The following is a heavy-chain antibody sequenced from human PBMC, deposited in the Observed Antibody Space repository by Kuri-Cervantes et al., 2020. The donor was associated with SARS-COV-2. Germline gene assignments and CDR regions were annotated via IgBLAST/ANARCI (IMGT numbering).Heavy chain of an antibody. V-gene: IGHV3-48*03. J-gene: IGHJ4*02. CDR3: VRHKAAAGIVAPD. CDR1: GISVITSK. Sequence: GGSLRLSCEGFGISVITSKMNWVRQAPGKGLEWVSYISSTSDGSIYYADSVKGRFTISGDNAKNSLYQQMNSLRPEDMAVYYCVRHKAAAGIVAPDWGQGTLVTVSS. D-gene: IGHD6-13*01. CDR2: ISSTSDGSI.